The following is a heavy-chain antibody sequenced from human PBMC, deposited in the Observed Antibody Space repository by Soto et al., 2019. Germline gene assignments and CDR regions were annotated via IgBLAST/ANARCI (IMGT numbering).Heavy chain of an antibody. CDR1: GDTFTDYY. Sequence: QVQLMQSGAEVKKPGALVKVSCKASGDTFTDYYIHWVRQAPGQGLEWMGTVNPSGGHTTYAQHFLGRVTMTRDTSTSTLYMELTSLTSDDTAIYYCARGGHVVVVTAALDYWGKGTLVTVSS. CDR2: VNPSGGHT. J-gene: IGHJ4*02. D-gene: IGHD2-21*02. CDR3: ARGGHVVVVTAALDY. V-gene: IGHV1-46*01.